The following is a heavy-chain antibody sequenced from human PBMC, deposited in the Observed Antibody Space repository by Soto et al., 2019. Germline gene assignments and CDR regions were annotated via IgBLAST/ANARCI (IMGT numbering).Heavy chain of an antibody. Sequence: PSETLSLTCTVSGGSISSGGYYWSWIRQHPGKGLEWIGYIYYSGSTYYNPSLKSRVTISVDTSKNQFSLKLSSVTAADTAVYYCARAPLWDYGDYVDYWGQGTLVTVSS. J-gene: IGHJ4*02. D-gene: IGHD4-17*01. CDR2: IYYSGST. V-gene: IGHV4-31*03. CDR1: GGSISSGGYY. CDR3: ARAPLWDYGDYVDY.